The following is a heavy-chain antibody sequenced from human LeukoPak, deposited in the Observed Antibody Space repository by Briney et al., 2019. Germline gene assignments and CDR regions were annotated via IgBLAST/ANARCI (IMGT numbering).Heavy chain of an antibody. CDR2: ISSSGSTI. J-gene: IGHJ4*02. D-gene: IGHD3-22*01. CDR3: ARDEGYYDSSGAPFDY. Sequence: GGSLRLSCAASGFTFSDYYMSWIRQAPGKGLEWVSYISSSGSTIYYADSVKGRFTISRDNAKNSLYLQMNSLRAEDTAVYYCARDEGYYDSSGAPFDYWGQGTLVTVSS. CDR1: GFTFSDYY. V-gene: IGHV3-11*04.